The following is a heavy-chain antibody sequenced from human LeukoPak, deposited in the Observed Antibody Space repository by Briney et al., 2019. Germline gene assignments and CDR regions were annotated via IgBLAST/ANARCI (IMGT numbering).Heavy chain of an antibody. V-gene: IGHV3-21*01. CDR1: GFTFSSYS. Sequence: GGSLRLSCAASGFTFSSYSMNWVRQAPGKGLEWVSSISSSSSYIYYADSVKGRFTNSRDNAKNSLYMQMNSLRAEDTAVYYCARGDDILTGYCIDYWGQGTLVTVSS. CDR3: ARGDDILTGYCIDY. D-gene: IGHD3-9*01. J-gene: IGHJ4*02. CDR2: ISSSSSYI.